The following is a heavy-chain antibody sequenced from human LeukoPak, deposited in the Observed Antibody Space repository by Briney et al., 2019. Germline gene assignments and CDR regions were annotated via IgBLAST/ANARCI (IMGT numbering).Heavy chain of an antibody. J-gene: IGHJ6*02. V-gene: IGHV3-64*01. CDR1: GFTFSSYA. CDR2: ISSNGGST. D-gene: IGHD3-16*01. Sequence: GGSLRLSCAASGFTFSSYAMHWVRQAPGKGLEYVSAISSNGGSTYYANSVKGRFTISRDNSKNTLYLQMGSPRAEDMAVYYCARAWDYYYYGMDVWGQGTTVTVSS. CDR3: ARAWDYYYYGMDV.